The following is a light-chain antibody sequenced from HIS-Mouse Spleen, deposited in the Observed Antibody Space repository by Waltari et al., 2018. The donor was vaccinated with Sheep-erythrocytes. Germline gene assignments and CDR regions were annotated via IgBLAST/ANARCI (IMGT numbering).Light chain of an antibody. CDR2: DAS. CDR3: QRFNSYLYT. Sequence: AIQLTQSPSSLSASVGDRVTITCRASQGISSALAWYQPKPGIAPKLLIYDASSLESGVQSRFSGIGSGTDFTLTISSLQPEDFATYYCQRFNSYLYTFGQGTKLEIK. CDR1: QGISSA. V-gene: IGKV1-13*02. J-gene: IGKJ2*01.